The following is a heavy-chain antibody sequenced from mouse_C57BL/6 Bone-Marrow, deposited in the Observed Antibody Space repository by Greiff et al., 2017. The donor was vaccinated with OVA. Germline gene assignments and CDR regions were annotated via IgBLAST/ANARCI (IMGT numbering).Heavy chain of an antibody. CDR1: GYSITSGYY. J-gene: IGHJ2*01. V-gene: IGHV3-6*01. D-gene: IGHD1-1*01. Sequence: EVKLMESGPGLVKPSQSLSLTCSVTGYSITSGYYWNWIRQFPGNKLEWMGYISYDGSNNYNPSLKNRISITRDTSKNQVVLKLNSVTTEDTATYYCARDQNGSIPRFDYGGQGTTLTVSS. CDR3: ARDQNGSIPRFDY. CDR2: ISYDGSN.